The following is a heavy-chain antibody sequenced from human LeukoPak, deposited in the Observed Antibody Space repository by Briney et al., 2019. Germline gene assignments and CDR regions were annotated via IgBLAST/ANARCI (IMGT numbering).Heavy chain of an antibody. D-gene: IGHD3-22*01. CDR3: ARAALDPYSSGYYLGYYYYGMDV. Sequence: PLASVKVSCKASGYTFTSYGISWVRQAPGQGLEWMGWISAYNGNTNYAQKLQGRVTMTTDTSTSTAYMELRSLRSDDTAVYYCARAALDPYSSGYYLGYYYYGMDVWGQGTTVTVSS. CDR1: GYTFTSYG. V-gene: IGHV1-18*01. CDR2: ISAYNGNT. J-gene: IGHJ6*02.